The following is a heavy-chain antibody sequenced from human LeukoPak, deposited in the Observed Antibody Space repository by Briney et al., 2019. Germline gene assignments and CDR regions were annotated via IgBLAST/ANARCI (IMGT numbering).Heavy chain of an antibody. CDR3: ARRYGYDTDY. CDR2: IYSSGTT. D-gene: IGHD3-22*01. Sequence: TPSETLSLTCTVSGGSISSSTYYWGSIRQPPGKGLEWIGSIYSSGTTYYNPSLESRVTISVDTSKNQFSLKLSSVTAADTAVYYCARRYGYDTDYWGQGTLVTVSS. V-gene: IGHV4-39*01. CDR1: GGSISSSTYY. J-gene: IGHJ4*02.